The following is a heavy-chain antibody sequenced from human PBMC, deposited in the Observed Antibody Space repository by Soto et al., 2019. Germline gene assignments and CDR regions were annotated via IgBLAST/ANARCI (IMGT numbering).Heavy chain of an antibody. CDR3: ARARKGYCSSTSCSFDY. D-gene: IGHD2-2*01. V-gene: IGHV4-34*01. CDR2: INHSGST. CDR1: GGSFSGYY. J-gene: IGHJ4*02. Sequence: SETLSLTCAVYGGSFSGYYWSWIRQPPGKGLEWIGEINHSGSTNYNPSLKSRVTISVDTSKNQFSLKLSSVTAADTAVYYCARARKGYCSSTSCSFDYWGQGTLVTVSS.